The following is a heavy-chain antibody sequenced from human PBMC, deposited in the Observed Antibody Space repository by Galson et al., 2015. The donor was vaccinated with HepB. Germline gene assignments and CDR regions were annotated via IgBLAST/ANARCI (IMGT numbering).Heavy chain of an antibody. Sequence: SVKVSCKASGYTFTSYGISWVRQAPGQGLEWMGWISAYNGNTNYAQKLQGRVTMTTDTSTSTAYMELRSLRSDDTAVYYCARDGYCSGGSCYRLDAFDIWGQGTMVTVSS. D-gene: IGHD2-15*01. CDR2: ISAYNGNT. CDR3: ARDGYCSGGSCYRLDAFDI. V-gene: IGHV1-18*01. J-gene: IGHJ3*02. CDR1: GYTFTSYG.